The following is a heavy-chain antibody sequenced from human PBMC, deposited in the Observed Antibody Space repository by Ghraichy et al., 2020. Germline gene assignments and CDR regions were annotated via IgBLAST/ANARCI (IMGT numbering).Heavy chain of an antibody. V-gene: IGHV3-7*01. Sequence: GGSLRLSCAASGFTFSSYWMSWVRQAPGKGLEWVANIKQDGSEKNYVDSVKGRFTISRDNDKNSLHLQMNSLRAEDTAIYYCARCISYHWNYGRENFDRWGQGTLVTVSS. CDR1: GFTFSSYW. CDR2: IKQDGSEK. CDR3: ARCISYHWNYGRENFDR. J-gene: IGHJ4*02. D-gene: IGHD1-7*01.